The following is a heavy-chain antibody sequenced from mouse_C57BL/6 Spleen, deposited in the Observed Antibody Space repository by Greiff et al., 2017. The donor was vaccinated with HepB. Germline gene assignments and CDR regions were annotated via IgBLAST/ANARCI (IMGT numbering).Heavy chain of an antibody. J-gene: IGHJ1*03. CDR3: ARTRRDWYFDV. Sequence: DVKVEESGPGLVKPSQSLSLTCSVTGYSITSGYYWNWIRQFPGNKLEWMGYISYDGSNNYNPSLKNRIPITRDTSKNQFFLKLNSVTTEDTATYYCARTRRDWYFDVWGTGTTVTVSS. V-gene: IGHV3-6*01. CDR2: ISYDGSN. CDR1: GYSITSGYY.